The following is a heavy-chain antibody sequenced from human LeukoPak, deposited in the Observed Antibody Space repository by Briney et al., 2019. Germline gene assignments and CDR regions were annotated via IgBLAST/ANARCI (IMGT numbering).Heavy chain of an antibody. D-gene: IGHD3-22*01. Sequence: KPSETLSLTCSVSGDSVSRSDSYWDWIRQPPGKGLEWIGTIYYSGRTYYSPSLKSRVTMSVDPSNNQSSLNLRSVTAADTAVYYCARRRYYDGSGYLEWGQGTLLSVSS. CDR3: ARRRYYDGSGYLE. CDR1: GDSVSRSDSY. J-gene: IGHJ1*01. V-gene: IGHV4-39*01. CDR2: IYYSGRT.